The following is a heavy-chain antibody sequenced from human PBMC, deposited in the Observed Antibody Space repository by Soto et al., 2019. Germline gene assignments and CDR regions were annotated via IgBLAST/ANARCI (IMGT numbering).Heavy chain of an antibody. V-gene: IGHV1-2*02. CDR3: ARGGSYYAH. CDR2: INSVSGGA. Sequence: ASVKVSCKASGDTHTIYFIHWLRQAPGQGLEWMGWINSVSGGANYAPRFQGRVAMTRDRSSATAFMELSRLRSDDTAVYYCARGGSYYAHWGQGTLVTVSS. CDR1: GDTHTIYF. J-gene: IGHJ4*02. D-gene: IGHD1-26*01.